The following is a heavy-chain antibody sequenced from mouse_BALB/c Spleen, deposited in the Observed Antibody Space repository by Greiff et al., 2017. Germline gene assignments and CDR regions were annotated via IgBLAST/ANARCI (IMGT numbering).Heavy chain of an antibody. J-gene: IGHJ1*01. CDR3: ARSRGNYVGWYFDV. V-gene: IGHV1-87*01. CDR2: IYPGDGDT. D-gene: IGHD2-1*01. CDR1: GYTFTSYW. Sequence: VQLQQSGAELARPGASVKLSCKASGYTFTSYWMQWVKQRPGQGLEWIGAIYPGDGDTRYTQKFKGKATLTADKSSSTAYMQLSSLASEDSAVYYCARSRGNYVGWYFDVWGAGTTVTVSS.